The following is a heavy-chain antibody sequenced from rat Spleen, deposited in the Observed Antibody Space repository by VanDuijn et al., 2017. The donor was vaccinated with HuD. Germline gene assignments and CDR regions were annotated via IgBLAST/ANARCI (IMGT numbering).Heavy chain of an antibody. D-gene: IGHD2-2*01. CDR1: GFTFSNCD. J-gene: IGHJ1*01. CDR2: ISPSGGST. CDR3: ARAGYLRDWYFDF. V-gene: IGHV5-25*01. Sequence: EVQLVESGGGLVQPGRSMKLSCVASGFTFSNCDMAWVRQAPTKGLEWVASISPSGGSTYYRDSVRGRFTISSDNAKTTLYLQMDSLRSEDTATYHCARAGYLRDWYFDFWGPGAMVTVSS.